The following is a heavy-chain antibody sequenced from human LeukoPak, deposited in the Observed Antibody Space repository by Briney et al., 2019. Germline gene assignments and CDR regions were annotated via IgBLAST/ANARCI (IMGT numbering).Heavy chain of an antibody. CDR2: IYSGGTT. D-gene: IGHD3-3*01. Sequence: SGGSLRLSCAASGLSVSNSYISWVRQAPGKGLEWVSVIYSGGTTYYADSVKGRFAISRDNSKNMLYLQMNSLRAEDTAVYYCARGSHYDFWSGYSPDNFNYWGQGTLVTVSS. CDR1: GLSVSNSY. J-gene: IGHJ4*02. V-gene: IGHV3-66*01. CDR3: ARGSHYDFWSGYSPDNFNY.